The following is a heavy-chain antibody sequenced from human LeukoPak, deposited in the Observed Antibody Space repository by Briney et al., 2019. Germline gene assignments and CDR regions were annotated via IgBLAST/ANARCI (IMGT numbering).Heavy chain of an antibody. CDR3: AKDRSSWE. Sequence: GGSLRLSCAASGFTFSSYAMHWVRQAPGKGLEWVAVISYDGSNKYYADSVKGRFTISRDNSKNTLYLQMNSLRAEDTAVYYCAKDRSSWEWGQGTLVTVSS. V-gene: IGHV3-30*04. D-gene: IGHD6-13*01. CDR1: GFTFSSYA. CDR2: ISYDGSNK. J-gene: IGHJ4*02.